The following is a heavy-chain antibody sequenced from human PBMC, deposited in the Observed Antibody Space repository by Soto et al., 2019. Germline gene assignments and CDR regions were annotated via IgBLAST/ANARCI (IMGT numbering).Heavy chain of an antibody. CDR2: MNPNSGNT. CDR1: GYTFTSYD. V-gene: IGHV1-8*01. J-gene: IGHJ6*02. D-gene: IGHD3-3*01. Sequence: ASVKVSCKASGYTFTSYDINWVRQATGQGLEWMGWMNPNSGNTGYAQKFQGRVTMTRNTSISTAYMELSSPRSEDTAVYYCARAGYYDFWSGSSYYYGMDVWGQGTTVTVSS. CDR3: ARAGYYDFWSGSSYYYGMDV.